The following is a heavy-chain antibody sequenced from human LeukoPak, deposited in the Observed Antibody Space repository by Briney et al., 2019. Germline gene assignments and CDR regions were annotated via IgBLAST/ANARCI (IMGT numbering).Heavy chain of an antibody. J-gene: IGHJ4*02. CDR3: AKTTTGYSSGRFPGWPVDY. CDR2: SGDSDGST. CDR1: GFTFSGSG. Sequence: GGSLRLSCAASGFTFSGSGMSWVRQAPGKGLEWISSSGDSDGSTYYADSLKGRFTISRDNSKNTLYLQMNSLRAEDTAVYYCAKTTTGYSSGRFPGWPVDYWGQGTLVTVSS. V-gene: IGHV3-23*01. D-gene: IGHD6-19*01.